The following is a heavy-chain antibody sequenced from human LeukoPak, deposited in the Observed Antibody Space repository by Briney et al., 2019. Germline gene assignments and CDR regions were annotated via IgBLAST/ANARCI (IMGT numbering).Heavy chain of an antibody. CDR1: GYSFTYW. J-gene: IGHJ4*02. V-gene: IGHV5-51*01. Sequence: GESLQISCKGSGYSFTYWIGWVRQMPGKGLEWMGIIYSGDSHTKYSPSFQGRVTISADKSISTAYLQWSSLEASDTAMYYCASARHGDYVWDYWGQGTLVTVSS. CDR3: ASARHGDYVWDY. CDR2: IYSGDSHT. D-gene: IGHD4-17*01.